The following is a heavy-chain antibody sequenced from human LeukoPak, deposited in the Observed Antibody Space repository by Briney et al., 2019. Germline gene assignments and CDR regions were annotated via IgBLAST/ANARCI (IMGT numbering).Heavy chain of an antibody. CDR1: GYTFTSYG. J-gene: IGHJ6*03. D-gene: IGHD1-26*01. Sequence: ASVKVSCKASGYTFTSYGISWVRQAPGQGLEWMGWMNPNSGNTGYAQKFQGRVTITRNTSISTAYMELSSLRSEDTAVYYCARARSGSYYFHYYYMDVWGKGTTVTVSS. CDR2: MNPNSGNT. V-gene: IGHV1-8*03. CDR3: ARARSGSYYFHYYYMDV.